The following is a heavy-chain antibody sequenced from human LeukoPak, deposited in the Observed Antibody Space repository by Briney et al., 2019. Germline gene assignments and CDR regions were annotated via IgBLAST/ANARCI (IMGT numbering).Heavy chain of an antibody. D-gene: IGHD6-13*01. CDR3: AKWAGYSSTWYGLFDC. CDR2: IYSGGST. CDR1: GFTVSSNY. Sequence: GRSLRLSCAASGFTVSSNYMSWVRQAPGKGLEWVSVIYSGGSTYYADSVKGRFTISRDNSKNTLYLQMNSLRAEDTAVYYCAKWAGYSSTWYGLFDCWGQGTLVTVSS. J-gene: IGHJ4*02. V-gene: IGHV3-66*01.